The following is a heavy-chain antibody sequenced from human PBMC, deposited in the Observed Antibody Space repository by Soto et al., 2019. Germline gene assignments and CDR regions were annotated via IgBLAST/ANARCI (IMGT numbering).Heavy chain of an antibody. V-gene: IGHV4-39*01. J-gene: IGHJ4*02. CDR3: ARQPRGPGYGERGLYFDH. D-gene: IGHD3-16*01. Sequence: SETLSLACTVSGGSTNSRNDYWGWIRQPPGRGLEGIGSVYYSGSTHDNPSLQSRVSISVDTSRNQFSLNLISVPAADTAVYFCARQPRGPGYGERGLYFDHWGQGTLDTVSS. CDR1: GGSTNSRNDY. CDR2: VYYSGST.